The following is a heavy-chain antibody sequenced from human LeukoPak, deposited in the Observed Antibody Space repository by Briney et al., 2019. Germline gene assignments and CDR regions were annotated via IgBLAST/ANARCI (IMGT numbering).Heavy chain of an antibody. D-gene: IGHD1-26*01. CDR1: GDSVSSNSAA. Sequence: SQTLSLTCAISGDSVSSNSAAWNWIRQSPSRGLEWLGRTYYRSKWCYDYAVAVKSRISINPDTSKNQFSLQLSSVTPEDTAVYYCARDPVGGSTIFDYWSQGTLVTVSS. CDR2: TYYRSKWCY. CDR3: ARDPVGGSTIFDY. J-gene: IGHJ4*02. V-gene: IGHV6-1*01.